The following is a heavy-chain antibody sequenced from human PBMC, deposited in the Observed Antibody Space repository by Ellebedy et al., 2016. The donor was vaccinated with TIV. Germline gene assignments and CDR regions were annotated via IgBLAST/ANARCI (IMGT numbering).Heavy chain of an antibody. CDR2: ISYDGSNK. CDR3: ARDSRQWLEQYYYDY. Sequence: GESLKISCSASGYTFSSYAIHWVRQAPGKGLEWVAVISYDGSNKYYADSVKGRFTISRDNSKNTLYLQMNSLRSEDTAVYYCARDSRQWLEQYYYDYWGQGTLVIVSS. CDR1: GYTFSSYA. V-gene: IGHV3-30*19. D-gene: IGHD6-19*01. J-gene: IGHJ4*02.